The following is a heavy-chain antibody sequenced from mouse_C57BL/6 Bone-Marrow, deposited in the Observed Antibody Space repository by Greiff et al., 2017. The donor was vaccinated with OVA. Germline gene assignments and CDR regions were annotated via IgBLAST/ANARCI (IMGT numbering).Heavy chain of an antibody. CDR2: INPNNGGT. V-gene: IGHV1-26*01. CDR3: ARWDYYGSSFYAMDY. D-gene: IGHD1-1*01. J-gene: IGHJ4*01. Sequence: VKQSHGKSLEWIGDINPNNGGTSYNQKFKGKATLTVDKSSSTAYMELRSLTSEDSAVYYCARWDYYGSSFYAMDYWGQGTSVTVSS.